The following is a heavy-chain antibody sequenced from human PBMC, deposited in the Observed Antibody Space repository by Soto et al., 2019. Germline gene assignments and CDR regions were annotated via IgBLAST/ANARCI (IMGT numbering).Heavy chain of an antibody. CDR1: GYTFTSYG. J-gene: IGHJ4*02. V-gene: IGHV1-18*01. CDR2: ISAYNGNT. CDR3: ARDRRFIAAAGKGNDY. D-gene: IGHD6-13*01. Sequence: ASVKVSCKASGYTFTSYGISWVRQAPGQGLEWMGWISAYNGNTNYAQKLQGRVTMTTDKSTSTAYMELRSLRSDDTAVYYCARDRRFIAAAGKGNDYCGQGTLVALSS.